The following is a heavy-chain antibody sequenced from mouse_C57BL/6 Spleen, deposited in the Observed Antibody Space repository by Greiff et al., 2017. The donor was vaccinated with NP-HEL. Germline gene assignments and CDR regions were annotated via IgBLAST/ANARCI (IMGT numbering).Heavy chain of an antibody. Sequence: DVQLQESGPELVKPGASVKIPCKASGYTLTDYNMDWVKQSHGKSLEWIGDINPNNGGTIYNQKFKGKATLTVDKSSSTAYMELRSLTSEDTAVYYCARNPYNYYGSGFDYWGQGTTLTVSS. CDR2: INPNNGGT. V-gene: IGHV1-18*01. D-gene: IGHD1-1*01. CDR3: ARNPYNYYGSGFDY. J-gene: IGHJ2*01. CDR1: GYTLTDYN.